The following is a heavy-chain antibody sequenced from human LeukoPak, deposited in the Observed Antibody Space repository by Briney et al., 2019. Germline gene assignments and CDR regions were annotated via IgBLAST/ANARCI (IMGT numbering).Heavy chain of an antibody. D-gene: IGHD1-26*01. Sequence: GGSLRLSCAASGFTFSSYAMSWVRQAPGKGLKWVSTISSIVGGTYYADSVKGRFTISRDNSKNKMYLQMNSLRAEDSAVYYCAKDGSGNYRPDYWGQGTLVTVSS. V-gene: IGHV3-23*01. CDR2: ISSIVGGT. CDR1: GFTFSSYA. CDR3: AKDGSGNYRPDY. J-gene: IGHJ4*02.